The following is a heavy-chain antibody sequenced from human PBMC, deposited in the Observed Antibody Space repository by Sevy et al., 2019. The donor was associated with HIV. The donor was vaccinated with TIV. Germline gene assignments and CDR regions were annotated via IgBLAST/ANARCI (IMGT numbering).Heavy chain of an antibody. V-gene: IGHV3-66*02. J-gene: IGHJ4*02. CDR3: VILFLSYRSGCSYFDY. CDR2: IFSSGST. D-gene: IGHD6-19*01. CDR1: GFTVNDKY. Sequence: GGSLRLSCAISGFTVNDKYIIWVRQAPGKGLEWVSVIFSSGSTYYADSAKGRFTISRDNSKNTVDLQMNSVRAEDTAVYYCVILFLSYRSGCSYFDYWGPGTLVTVSS.